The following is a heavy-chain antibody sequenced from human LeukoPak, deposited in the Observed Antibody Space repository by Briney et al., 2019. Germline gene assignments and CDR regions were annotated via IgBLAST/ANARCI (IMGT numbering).Heavy chain of an antibody. V-gene: IGHV3-21*01. J-gene: IGHJ4*02. CDR2: ISSSSSYI. CDR1: GFTFSSYS. D-gene: IGHD5-18*01. CDR3: ASGLQGYSYGEPLEDY. Sequence: KAGGSLRLSCAASGFTFSSYSMNWVRQAPGKGLEWVSSISSSSSYIYYADSVKGRFTISRDNAKNSLYLQMNSLRAEDTAVYYCASGLQGYSYGEPLEDYWGQGTLVTVSS.